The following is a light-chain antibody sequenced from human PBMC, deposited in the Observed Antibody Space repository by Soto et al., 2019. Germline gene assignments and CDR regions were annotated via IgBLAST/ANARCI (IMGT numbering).Light chain of an antibody. CDR1: ESIDNNF. CDR3: QQYGSAQPT. J-gene: IGKJ3*01. CDR2: HAS. V-gene: IGKV3-20*01. Sequence: ELVLTQSPGTLSLSPGERATLSCRASESIDNNFLAWYHQKPGQAPRFLIYHASSRATGIPNRFSGSGSGTDFTLTISRLEPEDFAVYYCQQYGSAQPTFGHGTTLDVK.